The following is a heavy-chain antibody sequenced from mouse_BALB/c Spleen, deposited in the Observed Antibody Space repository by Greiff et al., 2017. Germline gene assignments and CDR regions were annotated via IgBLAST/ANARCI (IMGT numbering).Heavy chain of an antibody. V-gene: IGHV1-5*01. CDR2: IYPGNSDT. J-gene: IGHJ2*01. CDR3: TVYYDSYYFDY. D-gene: IGHD2-4*01. CDR1: GYSFTSYW. Sequence: EVQLQQSGTVLARPGASVKMSCKASGYSFTSYWMHWVKQRPGQGLEWIGAIYPGNSDTSYNQKFKGKAKLTAVTSASTAYMELSSLTNEDSAVYYCTVYYDSYYFDYWGQGTTLTVSS.